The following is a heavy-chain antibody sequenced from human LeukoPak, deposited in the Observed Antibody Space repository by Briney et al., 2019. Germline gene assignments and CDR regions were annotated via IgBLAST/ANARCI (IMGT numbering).Heavy chain of an antibody. D-gene: IGHD2-21*01. CDR2: IYYSGST. CDR1: GGSISSYY. V-gene: IGHV4-59*01. CDR3: TRDRIGLDY. J-gene: IGHJ4*02. Sequence: PSETLSLTCTVYGGSISSYYWSWIRQPPGKGLEWIGYIYYSGSTNYNPSLKSRVTISVDTSKNQFSLKLSSVTAADTAVYYCTRDRIGLDYWGQGTLVTVSS.